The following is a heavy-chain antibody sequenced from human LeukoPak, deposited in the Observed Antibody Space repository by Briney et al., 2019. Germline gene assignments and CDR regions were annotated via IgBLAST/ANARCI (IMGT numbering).Heavy chain of an antibody. V-gene: IGHV3-21*01. CDR3: ARENCGGDCYRYYYYYMDV. CDR1: GFTFSSYS. Sequence: PGGSLRLSCAASGFTFSSYSMNWVRQAPGKGLEWVSSISSSSSYIYYADSVKGRFTISRDNARNSLYLQMNSLRAEDTAVYYCARENCGGDCYRYYYYYMDVWGKGTTVTVSS. D-gene: IGHD2-21*02. CDR2: ISSSSSYI. J-gene: IGHJ6*03.